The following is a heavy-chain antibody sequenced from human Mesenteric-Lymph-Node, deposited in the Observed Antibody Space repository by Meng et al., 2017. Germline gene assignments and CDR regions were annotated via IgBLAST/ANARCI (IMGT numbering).Heavy chain of an antibody. CDR1: GGSISSGGYY. V-gene: IGHV4-31*01. CDR3: ARADDYGAFFDY. CDR2: IYYSGST. Sequence: QGQLQESGPGLVKPSQTLPLTCTVSGGSISSGGYYWSWIRQHPGKGLEWIGYIYYSGSTYYNPSLKSLVTISVDTSKNQFSLKLSSVTAADTAVYYCARADDYGAFFDYWGQGTLVTVSS. J-gene: IGHJ4*02. D-gene: IGHD4-17*01.